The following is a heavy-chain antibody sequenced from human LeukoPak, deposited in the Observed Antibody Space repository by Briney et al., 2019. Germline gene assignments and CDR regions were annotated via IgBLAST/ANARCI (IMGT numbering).Heavy chain of an antibody. J-gene: IGHJ5*02. CDR1: GYTFTSYA. Sequence: GASVKVSCKASGYTFTSYAMHWVRQAPGQRLEWMGWINAGNGNTKYSQKFQGRVTITRDTSASTAYMELRSLRSDDTAVYYCARTYYYGSGGSRWFDPWGQGTLVTVSS. CDR2: INAGNGNT. CDR3: ARTYYYGSGGSRWFDP. D-gene: IGHD3-10*01. V-gene: IGHV1-3*01.